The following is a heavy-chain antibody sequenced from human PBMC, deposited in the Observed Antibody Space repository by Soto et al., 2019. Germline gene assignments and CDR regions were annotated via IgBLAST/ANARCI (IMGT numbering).Heavy chain of an antibody. V-gene: IGHV4-34*01. Sequence: SETLSLTCAVYGGSFSGYYWSWIRQPPGKGLEWIGEINHSGSTNYNPSLKSRVTISVDTSKNQFSLKLSSVTAADTAVYYCARGDIVVVVAATRVFGYWGQGTLVT. D-gene: IGHD2-15*01. CDR1: GGSFSGYY. CDR2: INHSGST. J-gene: IGHJ4*02. CDR3: ARGDIVVVVAATRVFGY.